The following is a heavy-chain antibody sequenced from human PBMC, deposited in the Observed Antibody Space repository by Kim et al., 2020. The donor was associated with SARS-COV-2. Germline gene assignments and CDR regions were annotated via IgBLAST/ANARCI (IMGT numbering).Heavy chain of an antibody. D-gene: IGHD5-12*01. V-gene: IGHV7-4-1*02. J-gene: IGHJ4*02. CDR2: INTNTGNP. CDR1: GNMFTKYA. Sequence: ASVKVSCKTSGNMFTKYAINWVRQAPGQGLQWMGRINTNTGNPTYAQSFTGRFVFSLDTSVNTAYLEISGLKAEDTAVYYCARDLRVSLIVAPPGIGYWGQGTLVTVSS. CDR3: ARDLRVSLIVAPPGIGY.